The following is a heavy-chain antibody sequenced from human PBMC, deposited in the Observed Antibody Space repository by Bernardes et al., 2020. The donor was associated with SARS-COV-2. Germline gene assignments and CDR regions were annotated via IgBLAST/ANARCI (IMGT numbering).Heavy chain of an antibody. CDR2: IYSGGST. CDR1: GYTFSRFW. D-gene: IGHD3-10*01. Sequence: GGSLRLSCAGSGYTFSRFWMHWVRQVPGTGLEWVSVIYSGGSTYYADSVKGRFTISRDNSKNTLYLQMNSLRAEDTAVYYCARGYYGSGNSYFDYWGQGTLVTVSS. V-gene: IGHV3-53*01. CDR3: ARGYYGSGNSYFDY. J-gene: IGHJ4*02.